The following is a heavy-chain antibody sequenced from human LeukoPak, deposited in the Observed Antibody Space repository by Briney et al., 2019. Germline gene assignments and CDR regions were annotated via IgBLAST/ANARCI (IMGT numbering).Heavy chain of an antibody. J-gene: IGHJ4*02. V-gene: IGHV3-66*01. Sequence: GGSLRLSCAASGFTVSSNYMSWVRQAPGKGLEWVSVIYSGGSTYYADSVRGRFTISRDNSKNTLYLQMNSLRAEDTAVYYCARGGSSWYYFDYWGQGTLVTVSS. CDR1: GFTVSSNY. D-gene: IGHD6-13*01. CDR2: IYSGGST. CDR3: ARGGSSWYYFDY.